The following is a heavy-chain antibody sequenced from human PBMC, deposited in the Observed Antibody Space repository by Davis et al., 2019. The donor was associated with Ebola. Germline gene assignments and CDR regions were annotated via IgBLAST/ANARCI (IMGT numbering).Heavy chain of an antibody. CDR2: ISSSGSTM. V-gene: IGHV3-11*01. CDR3: ARDVINVVGASRGIYYGLDV. Sequence: GGSLRPSCAPSGFSFSDYYMTWIRQAPGKGLEWPSYISSSGSTMNYADSVKARFTISRDNAKSSLYLQMNSLRAEDTAVYYCARDVINVVGASRGIYYGLDVWGKGTTVTVSS. D-gene: IGHD1-26*01. J-gene: IGHJ6*04. CDR1: GFSFSDYY.